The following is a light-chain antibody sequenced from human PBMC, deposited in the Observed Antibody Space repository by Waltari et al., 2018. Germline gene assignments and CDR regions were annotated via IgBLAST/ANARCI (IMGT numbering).Light chain of an antibody. V-gene: IGKV3-20*01. CDR3: QQSDTSSVT. CDR2: AAS. Sequence: EIVLTQSPGTLSLSPGERATLSCRARQSISSTYLAWYQQKPGQAPSLLIYAASSRATGIPDRFSGSGSGTDFTLTINRLEPEDFAVYYCQQSDTSSVTFGQGTRLEIK. J-gene: IGKJ5*01. CDR1: QSISSTY.